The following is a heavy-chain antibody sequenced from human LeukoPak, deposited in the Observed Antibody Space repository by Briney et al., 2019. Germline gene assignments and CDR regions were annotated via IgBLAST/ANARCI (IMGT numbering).Heavy chain of an antibody. CDR3: ARAGAAAGIGAFDI. Sequence: GGSLRLSCAASGFTFSSYSMNWVRQAPGKGLEWVAVISYDGSNKYYADSVKGRFTISRDNSKNTLYLQMNSLRAEDTAVYYCARAGAAAGIGAFDIWGQGTMVTVSS. CDR1: GFTFSSYS. V-gene: IGHV3-30*03. J-gene: IGHJ3*02. CDR2: ISYDGSNK. D-gene: IGHD6-13*01.